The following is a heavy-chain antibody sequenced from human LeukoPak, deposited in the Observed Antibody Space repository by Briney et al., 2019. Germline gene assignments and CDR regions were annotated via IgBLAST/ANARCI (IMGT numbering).Heavy chain of an antibody. CDR2: MNPNSGYT. CDR3: ARGVSPKPYYDILTGYPPDAFDI. V-gene: IGHV1-8*03. D-gene: IGHD3-9*01. J-gene: IGHJ3*02. CDR1: GYTFTSLD. Sequence: ASVKVSCKTSGYTFTSLDINWVRQATGQGLEWMGWMNPNSGYTGYAQQFQGRVTITRNTSISTVYMELSSLRSEDTAVYYCARGVSPKPYYDILTGYPPDAFDIWGQGTMVTVSS.